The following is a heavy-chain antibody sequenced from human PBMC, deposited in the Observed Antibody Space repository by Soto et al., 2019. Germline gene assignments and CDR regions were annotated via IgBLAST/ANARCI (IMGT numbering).Heavy chain of an antibody. CDR1: GRSMRSYY. D-gene: IGHD1-26*01. Sequence: QVQLQESGPGLVKPSETLSLTCTVSGRSMRSYYWSWIRQPPGKGLEWIGYIYYSGSTNYNPSLKSRVTISVDTSKNQFSLKLSSVTAADTAVYYCARDQGGATDDAFDIWGQGTMVTVSS. CDR2: IYYSGST. J-gene: IGHJ3*02. CDR3: ARDQGGATDDAFDI. V-gene: IGHV4-59*01.